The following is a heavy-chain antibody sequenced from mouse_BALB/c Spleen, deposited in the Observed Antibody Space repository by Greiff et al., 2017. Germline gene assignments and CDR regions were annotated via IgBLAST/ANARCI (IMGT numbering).Heavy chain of an antibody. CDR1: GYSITSGYS. D-gene: IGHD2-1*01. V-gene: IGHV3-1*02. J-gene: IGHJ2*01. CDR2: IYYIGRT. Sequence: VQLQQSGPDLVKPSQSLSLTCTVTGYSITSGYSWHWIRKFPGNNLEWMGYIYYIGRTNYNPSLKSRVSVTRDTSTNQFFLQLNSLTTEDTATYYCARYDYGNLYFDYWGQGTTLTVSS. CDR3: ARYDYGNLYFDY.